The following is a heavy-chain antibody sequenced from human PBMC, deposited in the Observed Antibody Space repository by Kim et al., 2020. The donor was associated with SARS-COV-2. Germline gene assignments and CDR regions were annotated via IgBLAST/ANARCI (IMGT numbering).Heavy chain of an antibody. V-gene: IGHV4-4*07. CDR1: GVSISTYY. Sequence: SETLSLTCTVSGVSISTYYWSWIRQPAGKGLEWIGRFHTSETTHFNPSPMSRVTMSVDRYKNQLSLKLSSVTAADTAAYYCAMRIQGPTGNWFDPWGQG. CDR2: FHTSETT. J-gene: IGHJ5*02. CDR3: AMRIQGPTGNWFDP.